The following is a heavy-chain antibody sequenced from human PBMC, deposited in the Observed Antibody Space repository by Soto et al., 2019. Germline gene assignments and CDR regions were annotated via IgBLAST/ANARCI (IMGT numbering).Heavy chain of an antibody. CDR3: ARDHYYGSGNYNYFDY. CDR1: GYTFTSYA. D-gene: IGHD3-10*01. J-gene: IGHJ4*02. CDR2: INAGNGNT. V-gene: IGHV1-3*01. Sequence: QVQLVQSGAEVKKPGASVKVSCKASGYTFTSYAIHWVRQAPGQRLEWMGWINAGNGNTRYSQKFQGRVTITRDTSASTAYMELSSLRSEDTAVYYCARDHYYGSGNYNYFDYWGQGTLVTVSS.